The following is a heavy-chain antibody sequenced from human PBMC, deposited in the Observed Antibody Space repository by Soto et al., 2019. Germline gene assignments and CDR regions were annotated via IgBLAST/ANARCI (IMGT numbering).Heavy chain of an antibody. D-gene: IGHD3-16*01. Sequence: TLSLTCTVSGDSISSGNKYWSWIRQPPGKGREWIGYIFSSGTTYYNPSPKSRLTMSLDASQNQFSLKLNSLTDADTAVYFCARVPSPFDYYYAMDVWGQGTTGTVSS. CDR1: GDSISSGNKY. CDR3: ARVPSPFDYYYAMDV. J-gene: IGHJ6*02. V-gene: IGHV4-30-4*01. CDR2: IFSSGTT.